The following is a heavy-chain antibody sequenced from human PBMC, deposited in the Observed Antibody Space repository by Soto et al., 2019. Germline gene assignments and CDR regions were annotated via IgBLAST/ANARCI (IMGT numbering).Heavy chain of an antibody. CDR3: AWINSGYSSSWFWFDP. V-gene: IGHV2-26*01. CDR1: GFSLSNARMG. D-gene: IGHD6-13*01. J-gene: IGHJ5*02. Sequence: QVTLKESGPVLVKPTETLTLTCTVSGFSLSNARMGVSWIRQPPGKALEWLAHIFSNDEKSYSTSLKSRLTISKDTSKSQVVLTMTNMDPVDTATYYCAWINSGYSSSWFWFDPWGQGTLVTVSS. CDR2: IFSNDEK.